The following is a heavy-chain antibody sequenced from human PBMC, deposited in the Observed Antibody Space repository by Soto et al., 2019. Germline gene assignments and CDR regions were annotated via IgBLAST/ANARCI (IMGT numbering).Heavy chain of an antibody. Sequence: ASVMISSKASGGTFCSDAISWVLQAPGQGLEWMGGIIPIFGTANYAQKFQGRVTITADESTSTAYMELSSLRSEDTAVYYCARDVTTAYGMDVWGQGTTVTLSS. CDR2: IIPIFGTA. CDR1: GGTFCSDA. CDR3: ARDVTTAYGMDV. J-gene: IGHJ6*02. D-gene: IGHD4-17*01. V-gene: IGHV1-69*01.